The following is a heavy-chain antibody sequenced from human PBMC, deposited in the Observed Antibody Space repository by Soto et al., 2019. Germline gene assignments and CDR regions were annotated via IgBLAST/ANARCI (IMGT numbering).Heavy chain of an antibody. CDR2: ISAYNGNT. CDR1: GYTFTSYG. Sequence: APVKVSCKASGYTFTSYGISWVRQAPGQGLEWMGWISAYNGNTNYAQKLQGRVTMTTDTSTSTAYMELRSLRSDDTAVYYCARVQYGDYYFDYWGQGTLVTVSS. J-gene: IGHJ4*02. V-gene: IGHV1-18*01. CDR3: ARVQYGDYYFDY. D-gene: IGHD4-17*01.